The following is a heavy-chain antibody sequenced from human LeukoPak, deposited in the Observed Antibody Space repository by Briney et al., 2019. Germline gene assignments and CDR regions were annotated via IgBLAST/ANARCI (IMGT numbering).Heavy chain of an antibody. CDR1: GYTFTGYY. J-gene: IGHJ5*02. CDR2: INPNSGGT. CDR3: ARARRSSSWYSNKDPTNWFDP. D-gene: IGHD6-13*01. Sequence: ASVNVSCKASGYTFTGYYMHWVRQAPGQGLEWMGWINPNSGGTNYAQKFQGWVTMTRDTSISTAYMELSRLRSDDTAVYYCARARRSSSWYSNKDPTNWFDPWGQGTLVTVSS. V-gene: IGHV1-2*04.